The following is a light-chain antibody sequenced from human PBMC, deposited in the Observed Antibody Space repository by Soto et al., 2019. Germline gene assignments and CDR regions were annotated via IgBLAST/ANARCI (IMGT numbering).Light chain of an antibody. V-gene: IGKV1-9*01. CDR3: QQLNGSPWT. CDR1: PAIASF. J-gene: IGKJ1*01. CDR2: GAS. Sequence: IQLTQSPSSLSASVGDRVTITCRASPAIASFLAWYQQKPGTAPKLLIYGASTLQSGVPSRFSGSRSGTDYTLTIASLQPEDFATYYGQQLNGSPWTFGQGTKVEIK.